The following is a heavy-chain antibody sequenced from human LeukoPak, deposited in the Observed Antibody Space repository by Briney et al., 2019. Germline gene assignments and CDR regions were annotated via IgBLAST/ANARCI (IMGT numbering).Heavy chain of an antibody. J-gene: IGHJ6*02. D-gene: IGHD1-7*01. Sequence: PGGSLRLSCAASGSTLSSSWMHWVRQVPGRGLVWVSRISGGGGSRDYADSVKGRFTISRDNAKTTLYLQMNSLRPEDTAVYYCARDSGTQGPYYYGLDVWGQGTTVTVSS. V-gene: IGHV3-74*01. CDR2: ISGGGGSR. CDR1: GSTLSSSW. CDR3: ARDSGTQGPYYYGLDV.